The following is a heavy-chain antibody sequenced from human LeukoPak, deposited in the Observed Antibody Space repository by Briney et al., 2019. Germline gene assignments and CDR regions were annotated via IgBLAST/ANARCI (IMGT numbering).Heavy chain of an antibody. CDR1: GVTFNSYV. J-gene: IGHJ5*02. CDR3: ARVQPDNNDEYNWFDP. CDR2: ISGTSGAT. V-gene: IGHV3-23*01. Sequence: GGSLRLSCAASGVTFNSYVMTWVCQGAGRGLEWVSTISGTSGATNYADSVEGRFSISRDDSKNTLYLQMTNMRVEDTAVYFCARVQPDNNDEYNWFDPWGQGAQVTVSS. D-gene: IGHD1-1*01.